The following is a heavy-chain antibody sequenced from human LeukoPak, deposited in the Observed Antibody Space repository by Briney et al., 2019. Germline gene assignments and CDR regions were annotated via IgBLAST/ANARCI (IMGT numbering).Heavy chain of an antibody. V-gene: IGHV3-7*01. CDR3: ARDWFGELLYEWANNDAFDI. D-gene: IGHD3-10*01. Sequence: GGSLRLSCAASGFTFSSYWMSWVRQAPGKGLEWVANIKQDGSEKYYVDSVKGRFTISRDNAKNSLYLQMNSLRAEDTAVYYCARDWFGELLYEWANNDAFDIWGQGTMVTVSS. CDR2: IKQDGSEK. J-gene: IGHJ3*02. CDR1: GFTFSSYW.